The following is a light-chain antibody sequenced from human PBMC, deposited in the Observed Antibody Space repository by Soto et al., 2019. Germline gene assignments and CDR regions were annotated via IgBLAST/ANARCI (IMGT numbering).Light chain of an antibody. CDR3: QQADSFPLT. J-gene: IGKJ4*01. CDR1: QDISTL. V-gene: IGKV1D-12*01. CDR2: GAS. Sequence: DIQMTQSPSSVSESIGDTVTITCRASQDISTLLAWYQQKPGKAPKLLIYGASTLESGVPSRFSGRGSGTDFTLTISSLQPEDFATYFCQQADSFPLTFGGGTKVDIK.